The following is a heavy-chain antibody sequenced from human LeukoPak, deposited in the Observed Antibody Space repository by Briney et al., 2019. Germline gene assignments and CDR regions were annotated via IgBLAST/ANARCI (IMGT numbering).Heavy chain of an antibody. CDR3: ADGTTPDY. CDR1: GFTFSTYW. Sequence: GGSLRLSCAASGFTFSTYWMSWVRQAPGRGLEWVASIKQDGSEKYYVDSVKGRFTISRDNAKNTLYLQLNSLRPEDTAVYYCADGTTPDYWGQGTLVTVSS. D-gene: IGHD1-7*01. J-gene: IGHJ4*02. CDR2: IKQDGSEK. V-gene: IGHV3-7*01.